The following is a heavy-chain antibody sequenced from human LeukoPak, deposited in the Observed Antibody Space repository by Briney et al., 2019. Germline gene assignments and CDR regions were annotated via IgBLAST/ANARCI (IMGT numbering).Heavy chain of an antibody. CDR1: GGSISSGGYY. J-gene: IGHJ4*02. CDR3: ATFGGVIVTSGYSSYYFDY. CDR2: IYYSGST. Sequence: KPSQTLSLTCAVSGGSISSGGYYWSWIRQHPGKGLEWIGYIYYSGSTYYNPSLKSRVTISVDTSKNQFSLKLSSVTAADTAVYYCATFGGVIVTSGYSSYYFDYWGQGTLVTVSS. D-gene: IGHD3-16*02. V-gene: IGHV4-31*11.